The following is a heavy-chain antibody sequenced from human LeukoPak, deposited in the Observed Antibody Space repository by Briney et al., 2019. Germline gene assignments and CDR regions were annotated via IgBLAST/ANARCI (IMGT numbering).Heavy chain of an antibody. J-gene: IGHJ4*02. CDR1: GGSISSYY. CDR2: IYTSGTT. V-gene: IGHV4-4*07. CDR3: ARLSTVTTSFDY. D-gene: IGHD4-17*01. Sequence: SETLSLTCTVSGGSISSYYWSWIRQPAGKGLEWIGRIYTSGTTHYNPSLKSRVTMSVDTSKNRFSLKLSSATAADTAVYYCARLSTVTTSFDYWGQGTLVTVSS.